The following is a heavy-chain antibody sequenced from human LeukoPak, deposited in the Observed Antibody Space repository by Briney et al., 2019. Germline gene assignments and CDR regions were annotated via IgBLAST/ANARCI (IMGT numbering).Heavy chain of an antibody. CDR2: IYTSGST. J-gene: IGHJ6*03. CDR1: GGSISSYY. Sequence: PSETLSLTCTVSGGSISSYYWSWIRQPAGKGLEWIGRIYTSGSTNYNPSLKSRVTMAVDTSKKQFSLKLSSVTAADTAVYYCARDGYCSGGSCYSVYYYYYYMDVWGKGTTVTVSS. CDR3: ARDGYCSGGSCYSVYYYYYYMDV. D-gene: IGHD2-15*01. V-gene: IGHV4-4*07.